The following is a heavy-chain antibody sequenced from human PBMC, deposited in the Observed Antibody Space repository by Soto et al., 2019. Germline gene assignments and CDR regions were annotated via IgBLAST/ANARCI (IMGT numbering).Heavy chain of an antibody. CDR1: GDSISTFY. CDR2: IDTSGST. Sequence: SETLSLTCTVSGDSISTFYWSWIRQPAGKGLEWIGRIDTSGSTNYNPSLKSRVTMSVDTSKQEFSLKLSSVTAADTALYYCARGGQDFWSGPFDYWGRGALVTVSS. CDR3: ARGGQDFWSGPFDY. J-gene: IGHJ4*02. D-gene: IGHD3-3*01. V-gene: IGHV4-4*07.